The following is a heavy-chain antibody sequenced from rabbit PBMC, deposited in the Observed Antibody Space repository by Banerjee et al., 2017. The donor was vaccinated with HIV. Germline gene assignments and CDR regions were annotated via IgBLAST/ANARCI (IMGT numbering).Heavy chain of an antibody. CDR2: IYTGNGST. Sequence: QEQLEESGGDLVKPEGSLTLTCTASGFSFSSTYWICWVRQAPGKGLEWITCIYTGNGSTYYASWAKGRFTISKTSSTTVTLQMTSLTAADTATYFCARGGASSVVGYGMNLWGPGTLVTVS. V-gene: IGHV1S45*01. J-gene: IGHJ4*01. CDR3: ARGGASSVVGYGMNL. CDR1: GFSFSSTYW. D-gene: IGHD1-1*01.